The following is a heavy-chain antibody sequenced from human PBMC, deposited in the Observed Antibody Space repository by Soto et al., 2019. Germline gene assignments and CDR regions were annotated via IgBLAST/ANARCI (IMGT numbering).Heavy chain of an antibody. Sequence: EVQLVESGGGLVQPGGSLRLSCAASGFTFSSYSMNWVRQAPGKGLGWVSYISSSSRTIYYAASVKGRFTISRDNAKNSLYLQMNSLRAEDTAVYYCARHPERIAQIGWFDPWGQGTLVTVSS. CDR3: ARHPERIAQIGWFDP. V-gene: IGHV3-48*01. D-gene: IGHD6-13*01. CDR1: GFTFSSYS. J-gene: IGHJ5*02. CDR2: ISSSSRTI.